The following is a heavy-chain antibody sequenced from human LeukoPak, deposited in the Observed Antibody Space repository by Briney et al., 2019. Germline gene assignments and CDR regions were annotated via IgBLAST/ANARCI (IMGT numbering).Heavy chain of an antibody. Sequence: PSETLSLTCTVSGGSISPYYWSWIRQPPGKGLEWIGYIYYSGSTNYSASLKSRVTISVDTSKNQFSLKLSSVTAADTAVYYCARGGWSLDLWGRGTLVTVSS. V-gene: IGHV4-59*01. CDR1: GGSISPYY. CDR2: IYYSGST. J-gene: IGHJ2*01. D-gene: IGHD3-16*01. CDR3: ARGGWSLDL.